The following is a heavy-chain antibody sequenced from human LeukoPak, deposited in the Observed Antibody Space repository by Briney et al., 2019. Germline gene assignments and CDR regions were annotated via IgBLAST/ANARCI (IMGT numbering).Heavy chain of an antibody. D-gene: IGHD3-16*01. J-gene: IGHJ4*02. CDR1: GFTFSSCA. Sequence: TGGSLRLSCAASGFTFSSCAMRWVRQAPGKRLEYVSAITNNGDSTYYANSVKGRFIISRDNSKNTLYLQMGSLRAEDMAVYYCARVGDKGAFDYWGQGTLVTVSS. CDR3: ARVGDKGAFDY. CDR2: ITNNGDST. V-gene: IGHV3-64*01.